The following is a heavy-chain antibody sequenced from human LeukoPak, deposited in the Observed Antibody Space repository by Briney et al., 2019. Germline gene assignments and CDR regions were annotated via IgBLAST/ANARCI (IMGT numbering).Heavy chain of an antibody. V-gene: IGHV3-33*01. CDR3: ARDKPPPYYYDSSGIFDY. D-gene: IGHD3-22*01. CDR2: IWYDGSNK. Sequence: GGSLRLSCVASGFTFSRYGMHWVRQAPGKGLEWVAIIWYDGSNKYYADSVKGRFTISRDNSKNTLYLQMNSLRAEDTAVYYCARDKPPPYYYDSSGIFDYWGQGTLVTVSS. CDR1: GFTFSRYG. J-gene: IGHJ4*02.